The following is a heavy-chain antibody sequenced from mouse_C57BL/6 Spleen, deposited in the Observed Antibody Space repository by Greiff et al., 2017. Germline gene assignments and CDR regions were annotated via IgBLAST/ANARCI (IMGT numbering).Heavy chain of an antibody. CDR1: GYAFSSSW. D-gene: IGHD1-1*01. J-gene: IGHJ3*01. CDR2: IYPGDGDT. Sequence: QVQLQQSGPELVKPGASVKISCKASGYAFSSSWMNWVKQRPGKGLEWIGRIYPGDGDTNYNGKFKGKATLTADKSSSTAYMQLSSLTSEDSAVYFCAHYGSSYGRGAWFAYWGQGTLVTVSA. V-gene: IGHV1-82*01. CDR3: AHYGSSYGRGAWFAY.